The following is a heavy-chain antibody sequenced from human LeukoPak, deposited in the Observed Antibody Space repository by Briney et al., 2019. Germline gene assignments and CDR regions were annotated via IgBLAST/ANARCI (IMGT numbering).Heavy chain of an antibody. CDR3: ARLLRPGGRKGDCFDI. CDR2: FYDSGDF. V-gene: IGHV4-59*08. CDR1: GGSITGHH. J-gene: IGHJ3*02. Sequence: PSENLSLNCTVSGGSITGHHWTWIRQPPGTGLEWIGYFYDSGDFNYNPSLKSRVTISMDMSNNQFSLRMSSVTAADTAMYYCARLLRPGGRKGDCFDIWGQGTMVTVSS. D-gene: IGHD2-21*01.